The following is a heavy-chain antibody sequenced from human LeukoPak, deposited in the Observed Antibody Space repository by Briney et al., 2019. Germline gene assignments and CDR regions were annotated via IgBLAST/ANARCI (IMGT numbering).Heavy chain of an antibody. V-gene: IGHV3-21*01. CDR2: ISSTSNYM. Sequence: AGGSLRLSCAASGFTFSTYSMNWVRQAPGKGLEWVSSISSTSNYMYYADSVKGRFTISRDNAKNSLYLQMNSLRGEDTAVYYCARVRLVRKVVLTVSDRWGQGTLVTVSS. J-gene: IGHJ5*02. CDR3: ARVRLVRKVVLTVSDR. CDR1: GFTFSTYS. D-gene: IGHD4-17*01.